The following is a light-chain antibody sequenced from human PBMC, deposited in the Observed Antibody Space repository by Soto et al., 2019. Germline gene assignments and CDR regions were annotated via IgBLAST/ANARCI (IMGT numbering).Light chain of an antibody. CDR3: QQRSNWPLT. J-gene: IGKJ4*01. Sequence: IVMTQSPATLSVSPGERATFSCRASQSVSSYLAWYQQKPGQAPRLLIYDASNRATGIPARFSGSGSGTDFTLTISSLEPEDFAVYYCQQRSNWPLTFGGGTKVEIK. CDR2: DAS. CDR1: QSVSSY. V-gene: IGKV3-11*01.